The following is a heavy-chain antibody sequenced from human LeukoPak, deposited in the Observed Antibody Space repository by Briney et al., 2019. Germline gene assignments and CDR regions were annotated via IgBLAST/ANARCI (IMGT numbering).Heavy chain of an antibody. CDR1: GFTFSTFW. CDR2: ISPSGDIT. D-gene: IGHD1-26*01. V-gene: IGHV3-23*01. Sequence: GGSLRLSCATSGFTFSTFWMHWVRQAPGKGLEWVSGISPSGDITYYADSVKGRFTISRDNSKNTLYLEVISLTAEDTAVYYCAKGRQLRRSDAFDIWGQGTMVTVSS. CDR3: AKGRQLRRSDAFDI. J-gene: IGHJ3*02.